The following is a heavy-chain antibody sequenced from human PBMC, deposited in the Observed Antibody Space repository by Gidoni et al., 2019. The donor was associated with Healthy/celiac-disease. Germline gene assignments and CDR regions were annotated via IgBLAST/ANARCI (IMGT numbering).Heavy chain of an antibody. Sequence: QVQLVQSGAEVKKPGSSVKGSCKASGGPFSSYAIRWVRQAPGQGLEWMGRTIPILGIANYAQKFQGRVTITADNSPSTAYMELSSLGSEDTAVYYCARGVVAARGFDYWGQGTLVTVSS. J-gene: IGHJ4*02. CDR3: ARGVVAARGFDY. D-gene: IGHD6-6*01. CDR1: GGPFSSYA. V-gene: IGHV1-69*09. CDR2: TIPILGIA.